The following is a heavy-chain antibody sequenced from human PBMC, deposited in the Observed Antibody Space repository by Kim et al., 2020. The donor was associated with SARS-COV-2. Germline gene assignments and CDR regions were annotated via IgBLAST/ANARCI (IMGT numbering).Heavy chain of an antibody. V-gene: IGHV4-39*01. J-gene: IGHJ6*03. Sequence: SETLSLTCTVSGGSISSSSYYWGWIRQPPGKGLEWIGSIYYSGSTYYNPSLKSRVTISVDTSKNQFSLKLSSVTAADTAVYYCASLELPPYYYYYMDVWGKGTTVTVSS. CDR2: IYYSGST. CDR3: ASLELPPYYYYYMDV. D-gene: IGHD1-26*01. CDR1: GGSISSSSYY.